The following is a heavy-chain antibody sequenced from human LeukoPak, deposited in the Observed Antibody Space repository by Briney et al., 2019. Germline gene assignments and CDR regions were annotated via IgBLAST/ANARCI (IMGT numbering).Heavy chain of an antibody. V-gene: IGHV4-59*01. CDR1: GGSFSGYY. D-gene: IGHD3-16*01. Sequence: PSETLSLTCAVYGGSFSGYYWSWIRQPPGKGLEWIGYIYYSGSTNYNPSLKSRVTISVDTSKNQFSLKLSSVTAADTAVYYCARLYDYVWGTHDAFDIWGQGTMVTVSS. CDR2: IYYSGST. J-gene: IGHJ3*02. CDR3: ARLYDYVWGTHDAFDI.